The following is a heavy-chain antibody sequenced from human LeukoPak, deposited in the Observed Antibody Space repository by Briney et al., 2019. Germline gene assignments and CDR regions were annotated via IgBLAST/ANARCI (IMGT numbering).Heavy chain of an antibody. CDR3: ARGDMAD. Sequence: ASVKVSCKASGYTFTDYYMHWVRQAPGQGLEWMGCIHPNSGDTNYAQKFQGRVTMTRDTSISSASVELIRLTSDDTAMYYCARGDMADWGPGTLVTVSS. CDR1: GYTFTDYY. V-gene: IGHV1-2*02. D-gene: IGHD5-24*01. CDR2: IHPNSGDT. J-gene: IGHJ4*02.